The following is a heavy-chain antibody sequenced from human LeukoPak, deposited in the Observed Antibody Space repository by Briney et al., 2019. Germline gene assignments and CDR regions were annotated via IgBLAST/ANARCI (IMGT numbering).Heavy chain of an antibody. D-gene: IGHD3-22*01. CDR3: ARITDYYDSSGYYGVKWFDP. CDR2: IYYSGST. Sequence: SETLSFTCTVSGGSISSYYWSWIRQPPGKGLEWIGYIYYSGSTNYNPSLKSRVTISVDTSKNQFSLKLSSVTAADTAVYYCARITDYYDSSGYYGVKWFDPWGQGTLVTVSS. J-gene: IGHJ5*02. CDR1: GGSISSYY. V-gene: IGHV4-59*01.